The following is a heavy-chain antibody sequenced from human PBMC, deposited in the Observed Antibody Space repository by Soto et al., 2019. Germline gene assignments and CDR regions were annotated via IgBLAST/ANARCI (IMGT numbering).Heavy chain of an antibody. D-gene: IGHD2-21*02. CDR3: ARGWGLVFDY. V-gene: IGHV4-59*01. J-gene: IGHJ4*02. Sequence: QVQLQESGPGLVKPSETLSLTCTVSGGSISSYYWSWIRQPPGKGLEWIAYIYYSGSTNYNPSLTSRVTISVDTSKNQFSLKLSSVTAADTAVYYCARGWGLVFDYWGQGTLVTVSS. CDR2: IYYSGST. CDR1: GGSISSYY.